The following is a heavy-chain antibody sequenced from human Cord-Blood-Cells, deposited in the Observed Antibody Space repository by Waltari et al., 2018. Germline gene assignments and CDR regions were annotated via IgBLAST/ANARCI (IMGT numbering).Heavy chain of an antibody. CDR2: IYYSGST. J-gene: IGHJ3*02. CDR3: ARHLLLEWLLDACAS. Sequence: QLQLQESGPGLVKPSETLSLTCPVSGRSISRSSYYWRWIRPPPGKGREWIGRIYYSGSTYYDPSLKSRVTISVDTSKNHFSLKLGSVAAAGTAMYYAARHLLLEWLLDACASWRQGTMVTVSS. V-gene: IGHV4-39*01. CDR1: GRSISRSSYY. D-gene: IGHD3-3*01.